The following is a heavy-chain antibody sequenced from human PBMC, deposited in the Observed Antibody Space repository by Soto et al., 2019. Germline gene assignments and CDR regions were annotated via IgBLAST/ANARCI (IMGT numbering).Heavy chain of an antibody. D-gene: IGHD2-2*01. Sequence: GGSLRLSCAASGFTFSSYGMHWVRQAPGKGLEWVAVISYDGSNKYYADSVKGRFTISRDNSKNTLYLQMNSLRAEDTAVYYCAKVFDIVVVPAATNFDYWGQGTLVTVSS. CDR1: GFTFSSYG. CDR3: AKVFDIVVVPAATNFDY. CDR2: ISYDGSNK. V-gene: IGHV3-30*18. J-gene: IGHJ4*02.